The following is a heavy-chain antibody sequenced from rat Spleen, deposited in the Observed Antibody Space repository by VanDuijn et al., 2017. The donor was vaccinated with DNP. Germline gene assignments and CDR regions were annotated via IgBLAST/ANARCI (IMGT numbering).Heavy chain of an antibody. Sequence: EVQLVESGGDLVQPGRSLKLSCAASGFTFSDYYMAWVRQAPKKGLEWVTSISYEGSSTYYRDSVKGRFTISRDNAKSTLYLQMDSLRSEDTATYYCATSDSYGFAYWGQGTLVTVSS. CDR3: ATSDSYGFAY. CDR1: GFTFSDYY. V-gene: IGHV5S10*01. D-gene: IGHD1-2*01. CDR2: ISYEGSST. J-gene: IGHJ3*01.